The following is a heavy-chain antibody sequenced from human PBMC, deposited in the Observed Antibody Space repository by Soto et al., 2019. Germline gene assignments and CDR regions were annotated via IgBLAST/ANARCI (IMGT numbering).Heavy chain of an antibody. CDR1: GQSFSGHS. D-gene: IGHD1-1*01. V-gene: IGHV4-34*01. Sequence: QVQLQQWGAGLVKPSETLSLSCAVYGQSFSGHSWAWIRQPPGKGLEWIGEISESGSTYYNPSLKSRVTISTDTSKHQFSLKLNSVTAADTAAYFCARGSGIVALPGELEDVNYDFWGQGTLVNFSS. CDR3: ARGSGIVALPGELEDVNYDF. J-gene: IGHJ4*02. CDR2: ISESGST.